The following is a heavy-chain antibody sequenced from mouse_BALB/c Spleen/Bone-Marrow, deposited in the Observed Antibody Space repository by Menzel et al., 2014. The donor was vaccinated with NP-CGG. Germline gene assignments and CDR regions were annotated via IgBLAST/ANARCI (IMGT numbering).Heavy chain of an antibody. J-gene: IGHJ3*01. D-gene: IGHD1-1*01. CDR2: IYPGDGDT. CDR3: AARDYGSSSFAY. CDR1: GYAFSSSW. Sequence: VKLQESGPELVKPGASVKISCKASGYAFSSSWMNWVKQRPGQGLEWIGRIYPGDGDTNYNGKFKGKATLTADKSSSTAYMQLSSLTSVDSAVYFCAARDYGSSSFAYWGQGTLVTVSA. V-gene: IGHV1-82*01.